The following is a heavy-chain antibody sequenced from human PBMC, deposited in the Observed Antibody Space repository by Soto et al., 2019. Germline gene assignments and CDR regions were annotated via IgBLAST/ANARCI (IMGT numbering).Heavy chain of an antibody. CDR3: GRGWVAAAGIDGYYYYSYMDV. Sequence: QVQLVQSGAEVKKPGASVKVSCKASGYTFTSYDINWVRQATGQGLEWMGWMNPNSGNTGYAHKFQGRVTITRSTSIPTAYRELSSLRSADTAVYYCGRGWVAAAGIDGYYYYSYMDVCGKGTTVTVSS. V-gene: IGHV1-8*01. J-gene: IGHJ6*03. CDR1: GYTFTSYD. D-gene: IGHD6-13*01. CDR2: MNPNSGNT.